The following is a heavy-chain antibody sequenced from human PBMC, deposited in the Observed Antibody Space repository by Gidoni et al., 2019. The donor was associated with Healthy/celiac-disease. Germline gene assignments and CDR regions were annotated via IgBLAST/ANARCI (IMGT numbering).Heavy chain of an antibody. J-gene: IGHJ4*02. Sequence: QVQLQESGPGLVKPSQTLSLTCPVSGGSISSGSYYWSWIRQPAGKGLEWIGRIYTSGSTNYNPSLKSRVTMSVDTSKNQFSLKLSSVTAADTAVYYCARGGGYDFWSGSYPLDYWGQGTLVTVSS. V-gene: IGHV4-61*02. D-gene: IGHD3-3*01. CDR3: ARGGGYDFWSGSYPLDY. CDR1: GGSISSGSYY. CDR2: IYTSGST.